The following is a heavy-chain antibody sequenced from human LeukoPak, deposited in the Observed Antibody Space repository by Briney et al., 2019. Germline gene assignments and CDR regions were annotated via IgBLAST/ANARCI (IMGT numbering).Heavy chain of an antibody. CDR3: ARRSRYYDILTGYYSGYYFDY. V-gene: IGHV4-39*07. CDR2: IYYSGST. Sequence: SETLSLTCTVSGGSISSSSYYWGWIRQPPGKGLEWIGSIYYSGSTYYNPSLKSRVTISVDTSKNQFSLKLSSVTAADTAVYYCARRSRYYDILTGYYSGYYFDYWGQGTLVTVSS. J-gene: IGHJ4*02. CDR1: GGSISSSSYY. D-gene: IGHD3-9*01.